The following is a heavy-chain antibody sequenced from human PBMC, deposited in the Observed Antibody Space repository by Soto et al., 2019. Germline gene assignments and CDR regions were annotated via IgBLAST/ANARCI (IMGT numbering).Heavy chain of an antibody. CDR1: GFTFSNYA. Sequence: EVQLLESGGGLVQPGRSLRLSCAASGFTFSNYAMSWVRQAPGQGLDWVSAISGSGGTTYYADSVKGRFTISRDNSKNTLFLRMNSLRAEDAAVYYWAKFFVETGSNSGWPWSFHYWGQGTLVTVSS. D-gene: IGHD6-25*01. J-gene: IGHJ4*02. V-gene: IGHV3-23*01. CDR2: ISGSGGTT. CDR3: AKFFVETGSNSGWPWSFHY.